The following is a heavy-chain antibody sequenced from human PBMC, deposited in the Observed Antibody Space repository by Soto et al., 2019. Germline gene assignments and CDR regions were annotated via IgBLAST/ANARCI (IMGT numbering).Heavy chain of an antibody. CDR2: ISGSGSDI. V-gene: IGHV3-21*06. CDR1: GFTLSNYN. CDR3: ASVPVRSHLFNFLLYV. D-gene: IGHD2-21*01. J-gene: IGHJ6*02. Sequence: PGGSLRLSCAASGFTLSNYNMVWVRQAPGKGLEWVSSISGSGSDIYYADSLKGRVSISRDNAKNTAYLQMDSLRADDTAVYFCASVPVRSHLFNFLLYVCDQSLTATVAS.